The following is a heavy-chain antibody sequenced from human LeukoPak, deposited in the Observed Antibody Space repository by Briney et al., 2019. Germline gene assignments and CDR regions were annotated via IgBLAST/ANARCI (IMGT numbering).Heavy chain of an antibody. D-gene: IGHD5-18*01. J-gene: IGHJ6*02. Sequence: SETLSLTCTVSGGSISSYYWSWIRQPPGKGLEWIGYIYYSGSTNYNPSLKSRVTISVDTSKNQFSLKLSFVTAADTAVYYCARESGYSYGYGPDYYYYGMDVWGQGTTVTVSS. CDR3: ARESGYSYGYGPDYYYYGMDV. CDR1: GGSISSYY. V-gene: IGHV4-59*01. CDR2: IYYSGST.